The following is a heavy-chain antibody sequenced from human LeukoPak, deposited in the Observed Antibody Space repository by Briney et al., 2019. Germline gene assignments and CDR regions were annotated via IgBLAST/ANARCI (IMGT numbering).Heavy chain of an antibody. CDR1: GYTFTSYG. J-gene: IGHJ4*02. CDR3: ARADSGLKLDY. V-gene: IGHV1-18*01. Sequence: ASVKVSCKASGYTFTSYGISWVRQAPGQGLEWMGWISAYNGNTNYAQKLQGRVTMATDTSTSTVYMELRSLRSDDTAVYYCARADSGLKLDYWGQGTLVTVSS. D-gene: IGHD6-19*01. CDR2: ISAYNGNT.